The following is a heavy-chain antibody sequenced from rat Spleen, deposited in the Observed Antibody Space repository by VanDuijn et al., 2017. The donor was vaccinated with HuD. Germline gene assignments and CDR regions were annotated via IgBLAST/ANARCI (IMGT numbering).Heavy chain of an antibody. J-gene: IGHJ2*01. CDR3: ASNDY. CDR1: GFTFKNYW. Sequence: EVQLVESGGGLVQPGRSLKLSCVASGFTFKNYWMTWIRQAPGQGLEWVASISTSGGSTYYRDSVKGRFTVSRDNAKSTLYLQMDSLRSEDTATYYCASNDYWGQGVMVTVSS. CDR2: ISTSGGST. V-gene: IGHV5-31*01.